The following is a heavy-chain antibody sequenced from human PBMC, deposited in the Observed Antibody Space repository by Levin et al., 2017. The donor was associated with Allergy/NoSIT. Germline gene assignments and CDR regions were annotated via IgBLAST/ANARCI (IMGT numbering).Heavy chain of an antibody. CDR3: ARLLRIAAAGWFDP. CDR1: GGSISSYY. CDR2: IYYSGST. D-gene: IGHD6-13*01. J-gene: IGHJ5*02. Sequence: SCTVSGGSISSYYWSWIRQPPGKGLEWIGYIYYSGSTNYNPSLKSRVTISVDTSKNQFSLKLSSVTAADTAVYYCARLLRIAAAGWFDPWGQGTLVTVSS. V-gene: IGHV4-59*01.